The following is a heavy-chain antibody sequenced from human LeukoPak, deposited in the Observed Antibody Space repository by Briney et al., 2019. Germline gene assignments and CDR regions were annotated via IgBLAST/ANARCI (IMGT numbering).Heavy chain of an antibody. V-gene: IGHV4-59*01. D-gene: IGHD3-3*01. J-gene: IGHJ3*02. CDR3: ARATYYDFWSGLNAFDI. CDR1: GGSISSYY. CDR2: IYYSGSI. Sequence: SETLSLTCTVSGGSISSYYWSWIRQPPGKGLEWIGYIYYSGSINYNPSLKSRVTISVDTSKNQFSLKLSSVTAADTAVYYCARATYYDFWSGLNAFDIWGQGTMVTVSS.